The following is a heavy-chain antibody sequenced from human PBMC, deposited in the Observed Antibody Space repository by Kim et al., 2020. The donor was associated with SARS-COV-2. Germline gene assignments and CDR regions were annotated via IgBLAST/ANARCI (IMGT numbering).Heavy chain of an antibody. CDR1: GGSISSYY. J-gene: IGHJ5*01. CDR3: ARTNYYGSGSYFSVSHWF. CDR2: IYYSGST. Sequence: SETLSLTCTVSGGSISSYYWSWIRQPPGKGLEWIGYIYYSGSTNYNSSLKSRVTISVDTSKNQSSLKLSSVTAADTAVHYCARTNYYGSGSYFSVSHWF. D-gene: IGHD3-10*01. V-gene: IGHV4-59*13.